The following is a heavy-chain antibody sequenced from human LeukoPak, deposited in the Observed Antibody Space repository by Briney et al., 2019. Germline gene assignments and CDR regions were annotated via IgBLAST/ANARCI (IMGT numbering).Heavy chain of an antibody. J-gene: IGHJ4*02. CDR2: ISWNSGSI. V-gene: IGHV3-9*01. CDR1: GFTLDDYA. Sequence: GGSLRLSCAASGFTLDDYAMHWVRQAPGKGLEWVSGISWNSGSIDYADSVKGRFTISRDNAKNSLYLQMNSLRAEDTALYYCAKAEGFFGGYYDHWGQGTPVTVSS. CDR3: AKAEGFFGGYYDH. D-gene: IGHD4-23*01.